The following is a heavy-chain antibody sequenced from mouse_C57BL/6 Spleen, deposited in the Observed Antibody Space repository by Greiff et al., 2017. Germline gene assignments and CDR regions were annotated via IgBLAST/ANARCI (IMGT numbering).Heavy chain of an antibody. CDR1: GFTFSDYG. Sequence: EVKLMESGGGLVQPGGSLKLSCAASGFTFSDYGMAWVRQAPRQGPEWVAFISHLAYSIYYAATVPGRFTISRENAKNTLYLEMSSLRAEDTAMYYCARQTYGSSYYYAMDYWGQGTSVTVSS. CDR2: ISHLAYSI. CDR3: ARQTYGSSYYYAMDY. J-gene: IGHJ4*01. D-gene: IGHD1-1*01. V-gene: IGHV5-15*01.